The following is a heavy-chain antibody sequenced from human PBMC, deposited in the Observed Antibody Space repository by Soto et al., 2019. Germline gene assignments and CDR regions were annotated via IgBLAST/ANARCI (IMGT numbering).Heavy chain of an antibody. CDR1: GGTFSSYA. CDR2: IIPIFGTA. V-gene: IGHV1-69*01. J-gene: IGHJ6*02. CDR3: ARVEGGDDFWSGHLPTYYYGMDV. D-gene: IGHD3-3*01. Sequence: QVPLVQSGAEVKKPGSSVKVSCKASGGTFSSYAISWVRQAPGQGLEWMGGIIPIFGTANYAQKFQGRVTITADESTSTAYMELSSLRSEDTAVYYCARVEGGDDFWSGHLPTYYYGMDVWGQGTTVTVSS.